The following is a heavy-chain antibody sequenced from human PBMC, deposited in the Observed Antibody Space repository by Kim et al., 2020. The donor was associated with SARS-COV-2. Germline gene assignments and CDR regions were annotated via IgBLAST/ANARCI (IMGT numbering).Heavy chain of an antibody. CDR3: ARVAAAGHGGHFQH. CDR1: GYTFTGYY. J-gene: IGHJ1*01. Sequence: ASVKVSCKASGYTFTGYYMHWVRQAPGQGLEWMGRINPNSGGTNYAQKFQGRVTMTRDTSISTAYMELSRLRSDDTAVYYCARVAAAGHGGHFQHWGQGTLVTVSS. D-gene: IGHD6-13*01. CDR2: INPNSGGT. V-gene: IGHV1-2*06.